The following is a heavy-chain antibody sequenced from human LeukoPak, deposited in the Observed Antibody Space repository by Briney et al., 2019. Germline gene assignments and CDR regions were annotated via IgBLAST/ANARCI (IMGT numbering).Heavy chain of an antibody. Sequence: SETLSLTCTVSGGSISSYYWSWIRQPAGKGLEWIGRIYTSGSTNYNPSLKSRVTMSVDTSKNQFSLKLSSVTAADTAVYYCATSVYYDSSGYFFFQHWGQGTLVTVSS. CDR2: IYTSGST. CDR1: GGSISSYY. V-gene: IGHV4-4*07. CDR3: ATSVYYDSSGYFFFQH. D-gene: IGHD3-22*01. J-gene: IGHJ1*01.